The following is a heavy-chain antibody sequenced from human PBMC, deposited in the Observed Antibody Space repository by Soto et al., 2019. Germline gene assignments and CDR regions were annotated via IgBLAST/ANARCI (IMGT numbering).Heavy chain of an antibody. CDR2: ISNSPSTI. CDR3: ARVGRPFDY. Sequence: GGSLRLSCAASGFTFSKYSMNWVRQAPGKGLEWVSYISNSPSTIYYADSVKGRFTISRDNAKNSLYLQMNSLRDDDTAVYYCARVGRPFDYWGQGTLVTVSS. V-gene: IGHV3-48*02. J-gene: IGHJ4*02. CDR1: GFTFSKYS.